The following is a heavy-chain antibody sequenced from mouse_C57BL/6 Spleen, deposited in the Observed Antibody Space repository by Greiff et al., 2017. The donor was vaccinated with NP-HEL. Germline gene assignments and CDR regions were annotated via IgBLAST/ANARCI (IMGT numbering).Heavy chain of an antibody. J-gene: IGHJ2*01. CDR1: GYSITSGYY. Sequence: EVQLMESGPGLVKPSQSLSLTCSVTGYSITSGYYWNWIRQFPGNKLEWMGYISYDGSNNYNPSLKNRISITRDTSKNQFFLKLNSVTTEDTATYYCASYYYGSSPFDYWGQGTTLTVSS. CDR2: ISYDGSN. D-gene: IGHD1-1*01. V-gene: IGHV3-6*01. CDR3: ASYYYGSSPFDY.